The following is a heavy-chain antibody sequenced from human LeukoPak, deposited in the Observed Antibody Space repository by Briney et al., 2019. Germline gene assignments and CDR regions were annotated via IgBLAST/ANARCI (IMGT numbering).Heavy chain of an antibody. D-gene: IGHD5-18*01. V-gene: IGHV3-23*01. CDR2: ISGSGGST. Sequence: GGSLRLSCAASGFTFSSYAIRWVRQAPGKGLEWVAAISGSGGSTYYADSMKGRFTISRDNSKNTLYLQMNSLRAEDTAVYYCAKGLGYIYLHRFDPWGQRTLVTVSS. J-gene: IGHJ5*02. CDR1: GFTFSSYA. CDR3: AKGLGYIYLHRFDP.